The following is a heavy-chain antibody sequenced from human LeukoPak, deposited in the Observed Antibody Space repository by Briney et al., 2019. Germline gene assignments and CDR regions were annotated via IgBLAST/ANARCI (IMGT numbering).Heavy chain of an antibody. CDR3: ARAAAAGVIRAFDI. CDR2: ISTSKGDT. D-gene: IGHD6-13*01. Sequence: ASVKVSCKTSGYTFTTHGISWVRQAPGQGLEWMGWISTSKGDTDYAQKFKGRLTMTTDRSTSTAYMELRSLRSDDTAVYYCARAAAAGVIRAFDIWGQGTMVTVSS. J-gene: IGHJ3*02. CDR1: GYTFTTHG. V-gene: IGHV1-18*01.